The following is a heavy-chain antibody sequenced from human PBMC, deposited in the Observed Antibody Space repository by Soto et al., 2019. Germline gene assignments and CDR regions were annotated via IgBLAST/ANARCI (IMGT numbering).Heavy chain of an antibody. V-gene: IGHV3-48*03. CDR3: ARTLGNWYFDL. Sequence: QLVESGGGLIQTGGSMRLSCIGSEYSFSSFEMSWVRQAPGKGLEWVSYMSASGADIKYADSVKGRFTVSRDNSKNSLFLQMDSLRVDDTAIYYCARTLGNWYFDLWGRGTLVTVSS. CDR2: MSASGADI. D-gene: IGHD7-27*01. J-gene: IGHJ2*01. CDR1: EYSFSSFE.